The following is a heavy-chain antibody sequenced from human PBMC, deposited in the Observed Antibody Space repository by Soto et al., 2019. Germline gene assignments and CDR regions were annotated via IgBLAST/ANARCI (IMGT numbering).Heavy chain of an antibody. D-gene: IGHD1-26*01. CDR1: GFSFSTSA. J-gene: IGHJ6*02. CDR2: ISGSSDVA. Sequence: VRLLESGGDLVQTGGSLRLSCAASGFSFSTSAMNWVRQAPGKGPEWISLISGSSDVAYYAESVTGRLISSRDNSRNTLYLHMKMLRVEDTAIYYCAKYSGDFPVYNGLNVWGQGTTVIVSS. V-gene: IGHV3-23*01. CDR3: AKYSGDFPVYNGLNV.